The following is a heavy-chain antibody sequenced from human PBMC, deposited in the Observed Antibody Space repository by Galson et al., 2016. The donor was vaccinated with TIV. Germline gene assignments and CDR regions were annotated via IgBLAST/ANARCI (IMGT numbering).Heavy chain of an antibody. CDR3: VRERSSSRSYLDY. CDR2: VYRNGNA. V-gene: IGHV3-66*01. Sequence: SLRLSCAASGFSVTTNYMTWVRQAPGKGLEWISVVYRNGNAYYTDSVKGRFTMSRDNSKNTLYLKMNNVRPEDTALYYCVRERSSSRSYLDYWGQGSLVTVSS. CDR1: GFSVTTNY. J-gene: IGHJ4*02. D-gene: IGHD2-2*01.